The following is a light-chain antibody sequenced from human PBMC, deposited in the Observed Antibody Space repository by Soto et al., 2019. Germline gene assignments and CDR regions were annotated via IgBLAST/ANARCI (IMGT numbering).Light chain of an antibody. CDR1: QSVSNNY. J-gene: IGKJ1*01. V-gene: IGKV3-20*01. CDR3: KQYGTSGT. Sequence: EIVLTQSPGTLSLSPGETATLSCRASQSVSNNYLAWYQQKPGQAPRLLIYAASNRATGIPDSFSGSGSGTDSTLTIRRLEPEDFAVYYCKQYGTSGTCGQGTKVDIK. CDR2: AAS.